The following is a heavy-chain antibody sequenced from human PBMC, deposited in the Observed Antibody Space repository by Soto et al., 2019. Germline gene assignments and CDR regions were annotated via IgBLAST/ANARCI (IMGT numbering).Heavy chain of an antibody. D-gene: IGHD3-3*01. CDR1: GFSLTTSGVG. Sequence: QITLNESGPTVVKPTETLTLTCTFPGFSLTTSGVGVGWVRQSPGKSPEWLAFLYWDDDKRYSTSLKSRLTITKDTSKNQVVLTMANVDPADTATYYCAHRVLRAVFGLVTTTAIYFDFWGQGTPVVVSS. J-gene: IGHJ4*02. CDR2: LYWDDDK. CDR3: AHRVLRAVFGLVTTTAIYFDF. V-gene: IGHV2-5*02.